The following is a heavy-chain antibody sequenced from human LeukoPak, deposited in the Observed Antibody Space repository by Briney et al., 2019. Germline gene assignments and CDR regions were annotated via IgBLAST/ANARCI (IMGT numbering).Heavy chain of an antibody. J-gene: IGHJ4*02. Sequence: GTLRLSCGASGFTFSSYGMSWIRQPPRKGPEWIGYIYYSGSTNYNPSLKSRVTISVDTSKNQFSLKLSSVTAADTAVYCCARTGGSGFDYWGQGTLVTVSS. D-gene: IGHD3-10*01. CDR2: IYYSGST. V-gene: IGHV4-59*01. CDR3: ARTGGSGFDY. CDR1: GFTFSSYG.